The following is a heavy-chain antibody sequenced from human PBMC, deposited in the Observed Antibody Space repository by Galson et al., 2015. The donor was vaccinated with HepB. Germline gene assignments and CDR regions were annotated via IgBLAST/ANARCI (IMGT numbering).Heavy chain of an antibody. J-gene: IGHJ6*02. D-gene: IGHD2-2*01. Sequence: PALVKPTQTLTLTCPFSGFSLSTSGMCVSWIRQPPGKALEWLALIDWDDDKYYSTSLKTRLTISKDTSKNQVVLTMTNMDPVDTATYYCARIIAVPAAMGYYYYGMDVWGQGTTVTVSS. CDR2: IDWDDDK. CDR3: ARIIAVPAAMGYYYYGMDV. V-gene: IGHV2-70*01. CDR1: GFSLSTSGMC.